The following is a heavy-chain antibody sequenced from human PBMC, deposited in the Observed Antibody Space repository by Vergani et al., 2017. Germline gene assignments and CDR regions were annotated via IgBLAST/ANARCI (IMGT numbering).Heavy chain of an antibody. J-gene: IGHJ4*02. Sequence: EVQLLESGGGLVQPGGSLRLSCAASGFTFSSYAMSWVRQAPGKGLEWVSAISGSGGSTYYADSVKGRFTISRDNSKNTLYLQMNSLRAGDTAVYYCAKDPYYDFWATDYWGQGTLVTVSS. D-gene: IGHD3-3*01. CDR1: GFTFSSYA. CDR3: AKDPYYDFWATDY. V-gene: IGHV3-23*01. CDR2: ISGSGGST.